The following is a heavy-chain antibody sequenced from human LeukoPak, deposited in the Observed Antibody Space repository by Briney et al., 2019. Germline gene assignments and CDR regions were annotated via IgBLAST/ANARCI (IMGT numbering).Heavy chain of an antibody. J-gene: IGHJ3*02. CDR2: IYYSGST. V-gene: IGHV4-59*01. CDR1: GGSISSYY. Sequence: SETLSLTCTVSGGSISSYYWSWIRQPPGKGLEWIGYIYYSGSTNYNPSLKGRVTISVDTSKNQFSLKLSSVTAADTAVYYCARASRYNWNPVDAFDIWGQGTMVTVSS. CDR3: ARASRYNWNPVDAFDI. D-gene: IGHD1-20*01.